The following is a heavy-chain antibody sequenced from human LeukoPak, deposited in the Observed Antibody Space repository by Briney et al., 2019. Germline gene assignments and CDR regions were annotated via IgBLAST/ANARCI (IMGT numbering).Heavy chain of an antibody. CDR2: INPSGGST. CDR1: GYTFTSYY. V-gene: IGHV1-46*01. J-gene: IGHJ4*02. Sequence: ASVKVSCKASGYTFTSYYMHWVRQAPGQGLEWMGIINPSGGSTSYAQKFQGRVTMTRDTSISTAYMELSRLRSDDTAVYYCARGSAGYCSSTSCYVFDYWGQGTLVTVSS. CDR3: ARGSAGYCSSTSCYVFDY. D-gene: IGHD2-2*01.